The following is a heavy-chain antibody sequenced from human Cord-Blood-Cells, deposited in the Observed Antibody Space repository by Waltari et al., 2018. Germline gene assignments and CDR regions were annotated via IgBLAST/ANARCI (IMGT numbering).Heavy chain of an antibody. CDR1: GYTFTSYA. CDR2: INAGNGNT. D-gene: IGHD2-2*01. Sequence: QVQLVQSGAEVKKPGASVKVSCKASGYTFTSYAMHWVRQAPGKRLEWMGWINAGNGNTKYSQKFQGRVTITRDTSASTVYMELSSLRSEDTAVYYCARGRTRQNDAFDIWGQGTMVTVSS. V-gene: IGHV1-3*01. CDR3: ARGRTRQNDAFDI. J-gene: IGHJ3*02.